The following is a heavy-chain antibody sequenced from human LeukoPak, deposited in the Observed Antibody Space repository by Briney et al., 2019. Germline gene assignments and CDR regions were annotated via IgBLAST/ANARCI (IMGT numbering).Heavy chain of an antibody. V-gene: IGHV1-18*01. J-gene: IGHJ5*02. Sequence: GASVKVSCKASGYSFINYGITWVRQAAGQGLEWMGWSSPYNGKTNYAQKFQGRVTMTTDTSTNTAYMELRSLRSDDTAVYYCARGGIDIVTVPVSSWFDPWGQGTLVTVSS. CDR2: SSPYNGKT. CDR1: GYSFINYG. D-gene: IGHD2-15*01. CDR3: ARGGIDIVTVPVSSWFDP.